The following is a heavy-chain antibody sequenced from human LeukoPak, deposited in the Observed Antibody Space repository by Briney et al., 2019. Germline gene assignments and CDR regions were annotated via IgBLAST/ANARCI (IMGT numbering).Heavy chain of an antibody. CDR1: GGSISSYY. V-gene: IGHV4-59*01. CDR3: ARDRLRGVYFDY. CDR2: IYYSGST. J-gene: IGHJ4*02. D-gene: IGHD3-10*01. Sequence: SETLSLTCTVSGGSISSYYWSWIRQPPGKGLEWIGCIYYSGSTNYNPSLKSRVTISVDTSKNQFSLKLSSVTAADTAVYYCARDRLRGVYFDYWGQGTLVTVSP.